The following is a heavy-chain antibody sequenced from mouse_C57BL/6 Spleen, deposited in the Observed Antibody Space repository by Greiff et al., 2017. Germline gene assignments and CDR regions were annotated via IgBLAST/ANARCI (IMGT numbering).Heavy chain of an antibody. V-gene: IGHV1-39*01. J-gene: IGHJ4*01. D-gene: IGHD1-1*01. Sequence: EVPLVESGPELVKPGASVKISCKASGYSFTDYNMNWVKQSNGKSLEWIGVINPNYGTTSDNQKFKGKATLTVDQSSSTAYMQLNSLTSEDSAVYYCARGDYYGSSYGDYAMDYWGQGTSVTVSS. CDR3: ARGDYYGSSYGDYAMDY. CDR2: INPNYGTT. CDR1: GYSFTDYN.